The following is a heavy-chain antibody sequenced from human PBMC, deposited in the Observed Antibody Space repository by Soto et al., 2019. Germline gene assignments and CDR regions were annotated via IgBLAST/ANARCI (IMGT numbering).Heavy chain of an antibody. CDR1: GFTFSSYG. J-gene: IGHJ4*02. V-gene: IGHV3-33*01. Sequence: QVQLVESGGGVVQPGRSLRLSCAASGFTFSSYGMHLVRQAPGKVLEWVAVIWYDGSNKYYADSVKGRFTISRDNSKNTLYLQMNSLRDEATAVYYCARGENLYYDFWSGYNFDYWGQGTLVTVSS. CDR2: IWYDGSNK. CDR3: ARGENLYYDFWSGYNFDY. D-gene: IGHD3-3*01.